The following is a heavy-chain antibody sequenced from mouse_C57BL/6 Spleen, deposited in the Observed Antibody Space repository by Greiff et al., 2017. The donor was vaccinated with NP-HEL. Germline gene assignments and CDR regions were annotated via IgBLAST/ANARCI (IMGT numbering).Heavy chain of an antibody. CDR3: ARGTYDGYYFDY. V-gene: IGHV1-52*01. J-gene: IGHJ2*01. Sequence: QVQLQQPGAELVRPGSSVKLSCKASGYTFTSYWMHWVKQRPIQGLEWIGNIDPSDSETHYNQKFKDKAKLTVDKSSSTAYMQLSSLTSEDSAVYYCARGTYDGYYFDYWGQGTTLTVSS. D-gene: IGHD2-3*01. CDR1: GYTFTSYW. CDR2: IDPSDSET.